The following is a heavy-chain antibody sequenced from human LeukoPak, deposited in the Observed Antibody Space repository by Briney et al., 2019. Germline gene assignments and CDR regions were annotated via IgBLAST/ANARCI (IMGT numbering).Heavy chain of an antibody. CDR2: IYYSGNT. Sequence: TSETLSLTCTVSGGSISSSNFYWDWFRQPPGKGLEWIGNIYYSGNTYYNSSLKSRVTISIDTSKNQFSLKLTSVTAADTAVYYCAREHCSGGSCTDSRFDPWGQGTLVTVSS. CDR3: AREHCSGGSCTDSRFDP. J-gene: IGHJ5*02. CDR1: GGSISSSNFY. V-gene: IGHV4-39*07. D-gene: IGHD2-15*01.